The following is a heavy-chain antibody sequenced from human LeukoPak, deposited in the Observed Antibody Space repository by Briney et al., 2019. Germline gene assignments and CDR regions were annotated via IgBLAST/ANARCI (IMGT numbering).Heavy chain of an antibody. CDR2: INHSGST. D-gene: IGHD6-19*01. CDR1: GGSFSGYY. V-gene: IGHV4-34*01. CDR3: ARVAAVAGTSPYYFDY. Sequence: PSETLSLTCAVYGGSFSGYYWSWIRQPPGKGLEWIGEINHSGSTNYNPSLKSRVNISVDTSKNQFSLKLSSVTAADTAVYYCARVAAVAGTSPYYFDYWGQGTLVTVSS. J-gene: IGHJ4*02.